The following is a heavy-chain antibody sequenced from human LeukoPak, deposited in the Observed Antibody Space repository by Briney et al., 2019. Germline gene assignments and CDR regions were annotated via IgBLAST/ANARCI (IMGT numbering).Heavy chain of an antibody. V-gene: IGHV3-23*01. Sequence: PGGSLRLSCAASGFTFSSYAMSWVRQAPGKGLEWVSTISGSGGSTYNADSVKGRFTISRDNSKNTLYLQTNSLRAEDTAVYYCAKDFWSGEYYFDYWGQGTLVTVSS. CDR1: GFTFSSYA. J-gene: IGHJ4*02. D-gene: IGHD3-3*01. CDR3: AKDFWSGEYYFDY. CDR2: ISGSGGST.